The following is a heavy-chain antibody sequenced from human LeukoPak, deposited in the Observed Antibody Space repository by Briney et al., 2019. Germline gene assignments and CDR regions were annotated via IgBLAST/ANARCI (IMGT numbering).Heavy chain of an antibody. CDR2: INPNSGGT. V-gene: IGHV1-2*02. Sequence: ASVKVSCRASGYTFTGYYMHWGRQAPGQGLEWMGWINPNSGGTNYAQKFQGRVTMTRDTSISTAYMELSRLRSDDTAVYYCAREEDYDDAPRYWGQGTLVTVSS. J-gene: IGHJ4*02. D-gene: IGHD3-22*01. CDR1: GYTFTGYY. CDR3: AREEDYDDAPRY.